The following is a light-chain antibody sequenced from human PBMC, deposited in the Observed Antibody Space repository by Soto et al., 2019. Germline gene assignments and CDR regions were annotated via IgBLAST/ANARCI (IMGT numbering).Light chain of an antibody. Sequence: QAVLTRPPSASGTPGQRVTISCSGSSSNIGSNYVYWYQQLPGTAPKLLIYSNNQWPSGVPDRFSGSKSGTSASLAISGLRSEDEADYYCAAWDDTLSGYVFGTGTKVTVL. J-gene: IGLJ1*01. V-gene: IGLV1-47*02. CDR3: AAWDDTLSGYV. CDR1: SSNIGSNY. CDR2: SNN.